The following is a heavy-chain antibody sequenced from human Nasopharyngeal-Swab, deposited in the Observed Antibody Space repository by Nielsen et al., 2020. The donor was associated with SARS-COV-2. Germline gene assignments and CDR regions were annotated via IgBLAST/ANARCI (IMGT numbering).Heavy chain of an antibody. CDR1: GFTFSSYG. Sequence: GESLKISCAASGFTFSSYGMHWVRQAPGKGLEGVAVISYDGSNKYYADSVKGRFTISRDNSKNTLYLQMNSLRAEDTAVYYCAKDLNGDYVYYFDYWGQGTLVTVSS. D-gene: IGHD4-17*01. J-gene: IGHJ4*02. V-gene: IGHV3-30*18. CDR3: AKDLNGDYVYYFDY. CDR2: ISYDGSNK.